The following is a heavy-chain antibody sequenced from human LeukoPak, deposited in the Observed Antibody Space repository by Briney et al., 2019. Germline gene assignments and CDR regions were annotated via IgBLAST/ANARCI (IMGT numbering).Heavy chain of an antibody. CDR2: ISSSSSYI. D-gene: IGHD2-15*01. CDR1: GFTFSSYS. CDR3: ARVVVVAATPDY. J-gene: IGHJ4*02. Sequence: GGSLRLSCAASGFTFSSYSMNWVRQAPGEGVEWVSSISSSSSYIYYADSVKGRFTISRDNAKNSLYLQMNSLRAEDTAVYYCARVVVVAATPDYWGQGTLVTVSS. V-gene: IGHV3-21*01.